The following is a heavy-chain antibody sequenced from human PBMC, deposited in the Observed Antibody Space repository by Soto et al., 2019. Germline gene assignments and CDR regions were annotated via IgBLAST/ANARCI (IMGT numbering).Heavy chain of an antibody. Sequence: PSETLSLTCIVSGGSISGTYWSWIRQPAGKGLEWIGHIDTSGRTNYNPSLKRRVLMSVDMSKNQFSLKLTSVTAADTAVYFCARVPLRGPKRLYYYGLDVWGQGTTVTVSS. D-gene: IGHD1-1*01. J-gene: IGHJ6*02. CDR3: ARVPLRGPKRLYYYGLDV. CDR2: IDTSGRT. CDR1: GGSISGTY. V-gene: IGHV4-4*07.